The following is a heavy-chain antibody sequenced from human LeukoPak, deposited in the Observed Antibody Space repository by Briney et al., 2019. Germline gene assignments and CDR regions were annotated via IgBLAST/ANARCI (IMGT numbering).Heavy chain of an antibody. CDR3: AKGQISRSDRFDY. CDR1: GFTFSSYW. CDR2: IKTDGSQI. Sequence: PGGSLRLSCVASGFTFSSYWMTWVRQAPGKGLEWVANIKTDGSQIYYVDSVKGRFTISRDKSKNTLYLQMNSLRAEDTAVYYCAKGQISRSDRFDYWGQGTLVTVSS. D-gene: IGHD3-3*02. J-gene: IGHJ4*02. V-gene: IGHV3-7*03.